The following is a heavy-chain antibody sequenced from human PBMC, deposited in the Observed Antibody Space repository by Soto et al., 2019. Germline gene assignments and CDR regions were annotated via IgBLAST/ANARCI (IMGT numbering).Heavy chain of an antibody. CDR3: ARGDPYSDTLRNDAFDI. CDR2: IGSDGGNT. D-gene: IGHD5-18*01. Sequence: PGGSLRLSCAASGFTFSSYAMHWVLQAPGKGLEYVSAIGSDGGNTYYANSVKDRFTISRDNSKNTLYLQMGSLRTEDMAVYYCARGDPYSDTLRNDAFDIWGQGTMVTVS. CDR1: GFTFSSYA. J-gene: IGHJ3*02. V-gene: IGHV3-64*01.